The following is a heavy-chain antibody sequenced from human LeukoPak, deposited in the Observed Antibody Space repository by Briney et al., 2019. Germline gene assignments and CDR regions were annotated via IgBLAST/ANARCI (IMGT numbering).Heavy chain of an antibody. CDR2: INPSGGST. Sequence: ASVKVSCKASGYTFPSYYMHWVRQAPGQGLEWMGIINPSGGSTSYALKFQGRVTMTRDTSTSTVYMELSSLRSEDTAVYYCARGGSRAEYFQHWGQGTLVTVSS. CDR3: ARGGSRAEYFQH. V-gene: IGHV1-46*01. CDR1: GYTFPSYY. D-gene: IGHD3-10*01. J-gene: IGHJ1*01.